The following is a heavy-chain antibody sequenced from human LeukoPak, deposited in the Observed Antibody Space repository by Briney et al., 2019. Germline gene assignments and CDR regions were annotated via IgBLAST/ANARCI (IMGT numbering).Heavy chain of an antibody. J-gene: IGHJ3*02. CDR3: ARFLRRDIVVVVAATPDDAFDI. CDR2: INHSGST. Sequence: SETLSLTCAVYGGSFSGYYWSWIRQPPGKGLEWIGEINHSGSTNYNPSLKSRVTISVDTSKNQFSLKLSSVTAADTAVYYCARFLRRDIVVVVAATPDDAFDIWGQGTMVTVSS. CDR1: GGSFSGYY. D-gene: IGHD2-15*01. V-gene: IGHV4-34*01.